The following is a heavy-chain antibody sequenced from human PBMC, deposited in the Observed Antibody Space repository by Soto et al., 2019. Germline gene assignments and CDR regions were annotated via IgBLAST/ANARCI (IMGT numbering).Heavy chain of an antibody. CDR3: AMERTGTTPNWFDL. V-gene: IGHV1-18*01. CDR2: ISAYNGNT. CDR1: GYTFTSYG. Sequence: ASVKVSCKASGYTFTSYGISWVRQAPGQGLEWMGWISAYNGNTNYAQKLQGRVTMTTDTSTSTAYMELRSLRSDDTAVYYCAMERTGTTPNWFDLWGQGILVTVSS. J-gene: IGHJ5*02. D-gene: IGHD1-1*01.